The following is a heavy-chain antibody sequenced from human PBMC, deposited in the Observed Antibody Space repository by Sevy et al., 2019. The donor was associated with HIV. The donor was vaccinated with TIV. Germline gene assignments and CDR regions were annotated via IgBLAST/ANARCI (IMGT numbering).Heavy chain of an antibody. CDR2: IYYSGNT. CDR1: GGSISSGDYY. CDR3: ARVSNAPLGGLWFGILSSRGRFDP. J-gene: IGHJ5*02. V-gene: IGHV4-30-4*01. Sequence: SETLSLTCTVSGGSISSGDYYWSWIRQPPGKGLEWIGYIYYSGNTLYNPSLKSRIAISIDTSKNQFSLKLSSVTAADTAVYYCARVSNAPLGGLWFGILSSRGRFDPWGQGTLVTVSS. D-gene: IGHD3-10*01.